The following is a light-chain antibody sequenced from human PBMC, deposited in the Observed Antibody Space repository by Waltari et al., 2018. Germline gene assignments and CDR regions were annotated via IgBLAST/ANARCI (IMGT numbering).Light chain of an antibody. CDR1: QGLVHSDGNIY. CDR2: KVA. J-gene: IGKJ1*01. CDR3: MQSTHWPPWT. V-gene: IGKV2-30*02. Sequence: DVVMTQSPLSLPVTLGQPASISCRSSQGLVHSDGNIYVHWFQQRPGQSPTRLIYKVANRGQGVPDKVSGIGLGADFTLKISRVEAEDVGVYYCMQSTHWPPWTFGQGTRVEIQ.